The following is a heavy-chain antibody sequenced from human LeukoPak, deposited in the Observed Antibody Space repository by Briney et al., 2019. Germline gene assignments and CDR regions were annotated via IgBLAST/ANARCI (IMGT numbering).Heavy chain of an antibody. Sequence: GGSLRLSCAASGFTFRSYGMHWVRQAPGKGLEWVAVIRHDGKNKYYADSVKGRFTISRDNSKNTLYLQMDSLRAEDTAVYYCARDRGSNDPIDYWGQGTLVTVSS. V-gene: IGHV3-33*01. CDR3: ARDRGSNDPIDY. CDR1: GFTFRSYG. D-gene: IGHD2-15*01. CDR2: IRHDGKNK. J-gene: IGHJ4*02.